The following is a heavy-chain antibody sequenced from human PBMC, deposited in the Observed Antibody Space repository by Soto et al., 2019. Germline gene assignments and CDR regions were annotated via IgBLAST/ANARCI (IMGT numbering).Heavy chain of an antibody. CDR2: IIPIFDKP. CDR3: ARDAKGVSTDVLVTFDI. D-gene: IGHD2-8*01. Sequence: ASVKVSCKASGGTFSSYAISWVRQAPGQGLEWMGGIIPIFDKPNYAQKFQGRVTITADKSTTTAYMELSSLRSEDTAMYYCARDAKGVSTDVLVTFDIWGQGTMVTVSS. J-gene: IGHJ3*02. V-gene: IGHV1-69*06. CDR1: GGTFSSYA.